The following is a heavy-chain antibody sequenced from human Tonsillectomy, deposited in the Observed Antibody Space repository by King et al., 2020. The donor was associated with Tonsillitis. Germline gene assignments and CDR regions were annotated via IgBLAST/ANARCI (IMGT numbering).Heavy chain of an antibody. V-gene: IGHV4-59*01. D-gene: IGHD3-22*01. J-gene: IGHJ6*02. CDR1: GDSISSYY. CDR2: IYYSGST. Sequence: QLQESGPGLVKPSETLSLTCTVSGDSISSYYWSWIRQPPGKGLEWIGYIYYSGSTNYNPSLKSLVTISVDTSKNQFFLKLSSVTAADTAVYYCARDKVCSGYYCAYGMDVWGQGTTVTVSS. CDR3: ARDKVCSGYYCAYGMDV.